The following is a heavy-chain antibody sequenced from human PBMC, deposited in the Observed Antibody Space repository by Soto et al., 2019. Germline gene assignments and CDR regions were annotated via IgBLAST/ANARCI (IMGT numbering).Heavy chain of an antibody. Sequence: GASVKVSCKASGYTLTSYGINWVRQAPGQGLEWVGWISAYNGDTHFAQKFQDRVTLTTDTSTNTAYMDLSNLRSDDTAVYYCAGSGTFGYYYSGLDVWGQGTTVTVSS. CDR2: ISAYNGDT. J-gene: IGHJ6*02. V-gene: IGHV1-18*01. D-gene: IGHD3-10*01. CDR3: AGSGTFGYYYSGLDV. CDR1: GYTLTSYG.